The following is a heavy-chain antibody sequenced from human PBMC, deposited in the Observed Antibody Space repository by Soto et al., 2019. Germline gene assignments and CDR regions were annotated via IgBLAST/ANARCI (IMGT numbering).Heavy chain of an antibody. CDR1: GGSFSGYY. J-gene: IGHJ5*02. D-gene: IGHD5-12*01. CDR2: INHSGST. Sequence: XXTLSLPFAVYGGSFSGYYWRWIPQPPGKGLEWIGEINHSGSTNYNPSLKSRVTISVDTSKNQFSLKLSSVNAADTAVYYCARGPVATSNWFDPWGQGTLVTVSS. V-gene: IGHV4-34*01. CDR3: ARGPVATSNWFDP.